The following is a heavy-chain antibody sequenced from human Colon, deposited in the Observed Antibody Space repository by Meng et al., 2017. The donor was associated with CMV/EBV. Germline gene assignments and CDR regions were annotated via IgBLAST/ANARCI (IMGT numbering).Heavy chain of an antibody. D-gene: IGHD5-12*01. CDR1: GGSTSTYS. Sequence: QESGPGLGQPSGTPSLTCTVSGGSTSTYSWSWIRQPAGEGLEWLGRISTNRNTDYNPSLNSRATIWLDTSNNQFSLKLTSVTAADTAVYYCVRGGYSGTQTGGVQEYWGQGTLVTVSS. CDR2: ISTNRNT. J-gene: IGHJ4*02. V-gene: IGHV4-4*07. CDR3: VRGGYSGTQTGGVQEY.